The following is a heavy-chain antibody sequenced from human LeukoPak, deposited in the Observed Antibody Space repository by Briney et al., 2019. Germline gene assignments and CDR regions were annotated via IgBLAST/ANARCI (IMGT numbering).Heavy chain of an antibody. J-gene: IGHJ6*02. CDR2: ISYDGSDK. D-gene: IGHD1-26*01. V-gene: IGHV3-30*04. Sequence: GTSLRLSCAASGFTFSTYAMHWVRQAPGRGLEWVAVISYDGSDKYSADSVKGRFTISRDNSKNTLYLQMNTLRAEDTAVYYCARDVHSYSGSQVYYYYYYGMDVWGQGTTVTVSS. CDR1: GFTFSTYA. CDR3: ARDVHSYSGSQVYYYYYYGMDV.